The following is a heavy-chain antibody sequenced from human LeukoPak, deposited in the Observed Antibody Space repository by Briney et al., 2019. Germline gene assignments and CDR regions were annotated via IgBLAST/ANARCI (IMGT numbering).Heavy chain of an antibody. CDR3: ARGRPKSIAVAGILDY. Sequence: SETLSLTCAVYGGSFSGYYWSWIRQPPGKGLEWIGEINHSGSTNYNPSLKSRVTISVDTSKNQFSLKLSSVTAADTAVYYCARGRPKSIAVAGILDYWGQGTLVTVSS. CDR2: INHSGST. J-gene: IGHJ4*02. V-gene: IGHV4-34*01. D-gene: IGHD6-19*01. CDR1: GGSFSGYY.